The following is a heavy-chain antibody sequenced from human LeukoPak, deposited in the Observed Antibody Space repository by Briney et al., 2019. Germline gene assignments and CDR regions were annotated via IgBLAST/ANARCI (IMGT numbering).Heavy chain of an antibody. V-gene: IGHV1-2*06. CDR3: ARFGVHDAFDI. Sequence: ASVKVSCKASGYTFNDYFLHWVRQAPGQGLEWMGRINPGSSDTYLAQSFQGRVTVTSDTSIATAYMELSRLRSDDTAVYYCARFGVHDAFDIWGQGTMVTVSS. CDR2: INPGSSDT. D-gene: IGHD2-8*01. CDR1: GYTFNDYF. J-gene: IGHJ3*02.